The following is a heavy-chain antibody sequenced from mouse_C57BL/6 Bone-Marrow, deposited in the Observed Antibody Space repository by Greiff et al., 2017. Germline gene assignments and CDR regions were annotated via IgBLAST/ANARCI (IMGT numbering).Heavy chain of an antibody. J-gene: IGHJ4*01. D-gene: IGHD1-1*01. V-gene: IGHV2-9-1*01. CDR3: ARNDRYYGSGDGYAMDD. Sequence: QVQLQQSGPGLVAPSQSLSITCTVSGFSLTSYAISWVRQPPGKGLEWLGVIWTGGGTNYNSALNSRLSISKDNSKSQVFLKMNSLQTEDTARYYWARNDRYYGSGDGYAMDDWGQGTSVTVSS. CDR1: GFSLTSYA. CDR2: IWTGGGT.